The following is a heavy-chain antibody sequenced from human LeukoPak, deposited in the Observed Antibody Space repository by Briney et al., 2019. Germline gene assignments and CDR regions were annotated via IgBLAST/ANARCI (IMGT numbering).Heavy chain of an antibody. D-gene: IGHD2-2*01. J-gene: IGHJ5*02. CDR3: ARGDAGYCSSTSCYAFRWFDP. Sequence: PSETLSLTCTVSGDSIDSYYWSWIRQPPGKGLEWIGYIYYRGTTSYNPFLKSRVTISVDTSKNQFSLKLSSVTAADTAVYYCARGDAGYCSSTSCYAFRWFDPWGQGTLVTVSS. CDR1: GDSIDSYY. CDR2: IYYRGTT. V-gene: IGHV4-59*12.